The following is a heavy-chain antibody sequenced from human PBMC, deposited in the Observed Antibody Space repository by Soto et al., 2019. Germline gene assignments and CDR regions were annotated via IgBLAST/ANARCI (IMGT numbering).Heavy chain of an antibody. CDR1: GLTFSAAG. Sequence: QVQLVESGGGVVQPGRSLRLSCAASGLTFSAAGMHWVRQAPGKGLEWVAFIANDGRSEYYADSVKGRFTISRDNSQNRLYLQMNGLSAEDTAVYYCAKDKGRTAIDYWGQGTLVSVSS. V-gene: IGHV3-30*18. CDR3: AKDKGRTAIDY. CDR2: IANDGRSE. J-gene: IGHJ4*02.